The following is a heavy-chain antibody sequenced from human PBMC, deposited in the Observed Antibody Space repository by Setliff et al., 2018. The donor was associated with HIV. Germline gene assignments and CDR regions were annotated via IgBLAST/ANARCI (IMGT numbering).Heavy chain of an antibody. CDR1: GFTFSNYA. V-gene: IGHV3-23*01. CDR3: ASARIPTGGTSTSFDY. Sequence: PGGSLRLSCAASGFTFSNYAMSWVRQAPGKGLEWVSGISGSGGSTYYVDSVKGRFTISRDNSKNTLYLQLNSLRPEDTGVYYCASARIPTGGTSTSFDYWGQGTLVTVSS. J-gene: IGHJ4*02. CDR2: ISGSGGST. D-gene: IGHD1-1*01.